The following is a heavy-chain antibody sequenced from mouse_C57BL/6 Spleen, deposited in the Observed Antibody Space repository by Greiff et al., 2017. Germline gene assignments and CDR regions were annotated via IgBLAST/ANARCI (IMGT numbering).Heavy chain of an antibody. CDR2: ISYDGSN. Sequence: DVQLQESGPGLVKPSQSLSLTCSVTGYSITSGYYWNWIRQFPGNKLEWMGYISYDGSNNYNPSLKNRISITRDTSKNQFFLKLNSVTTEDTATYYCARGSYYYGSSYYYFDYWGQGTTLTVSS. CDR3: ARGSYYYGSSYYYFDY. CDR1: GYSITSGYY. D-gene: IGHD1-1*01. J-gene: IGHJ2*01. V-gene: IGHV3-6*01.